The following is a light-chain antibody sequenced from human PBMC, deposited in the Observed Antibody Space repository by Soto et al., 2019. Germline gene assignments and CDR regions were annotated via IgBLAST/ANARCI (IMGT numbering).Light chain of an antibody. CDR3: QQRSNWPPA. Sequence: EIVLTHSPSTLSLSPVERAAVACRASQSVSSYLAWYQQKPGQAPRLLIYDASNRATGIPARFSGSGSGTDFTLTISSLEPEDFAVYYCQQRSNWPPAFGQGTRLEIK. CDR2: DAS. V-gene: IGKV3-11*01. CDR1: QSVSSY. J-gene: IGKJ5*01.